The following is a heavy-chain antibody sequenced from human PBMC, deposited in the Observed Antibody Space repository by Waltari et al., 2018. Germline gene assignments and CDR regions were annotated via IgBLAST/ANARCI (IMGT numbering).Heavy chain of an antibody. Sequence: QVKRVESGGGVVTPGGSLSLSVAAAEFPFLTLGMHRAGQAPGKGLEWVAFIRYDGSNKYYADSVKGRFTISRDNSKNTLYLQMNSLRAEDTAVYYCAKGGSKWEPLGYWGQGTLVTVSS. J-gene: IGHJ4*02. CDR2: IRYDGSNK. CDR3: AKGGSKWEPLGY. V-gene: IGHV3-30*02. D-gene: IGHD1-26*01. CDR1: EFPFLTLG.